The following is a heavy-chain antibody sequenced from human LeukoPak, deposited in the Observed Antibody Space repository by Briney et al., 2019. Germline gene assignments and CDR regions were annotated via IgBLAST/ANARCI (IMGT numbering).Heavy chain of an antibody. V-gene: IGHV4-39*01. CDR3: ATSPGADYGGDHWFDP. CDR1: GGSITSNHYS. Sequence: PSETLSLTCTVSGGSITSNHYSWGWIRQPPGKGLEWIGRISYGGSTHYNPSLKSRVTMSVDTSKNQFSLKLRSVTATDTAVYHCATSPGADYGGDHWFDPWGQGTLVTVSS. CDR2: ISYGGST. D-gene: IGHD4-23*01. J-gene: IGHJ5*02.